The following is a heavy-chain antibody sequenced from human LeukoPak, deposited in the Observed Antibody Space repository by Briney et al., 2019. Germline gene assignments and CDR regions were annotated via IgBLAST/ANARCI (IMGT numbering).Heavy chain of an antibody. CDR1: GFTFSSYS. CDR3: ARDGPNGWNYDSSGYYDY. CDR2: INWNGGST. J-gene: IGHJ4*02. D-gene: IGHD3-22*01. Sequence: PGGSLRLSCAASGFTFSSYSMNWVRQAPGKGLEWVSGINWNGGSTGYADSVKGRFTISRDNAKNSLYLQMNSLRAEDTALYYCARDGPNGWNYDSSGYYDYWGQGTLVTVSS. V-gene: IGHV3-20*04.